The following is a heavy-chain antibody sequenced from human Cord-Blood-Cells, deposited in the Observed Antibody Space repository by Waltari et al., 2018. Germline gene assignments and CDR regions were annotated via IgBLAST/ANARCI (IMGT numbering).Heavy chain of an antibody. Sequence: QVQLVQSGAEVKQPGASVKVSCKVSGYPLTELSMLWVRQAPGKGLEWMGGFDPEDGETIYAQKFQGRVTMTEDTSTDTAYMELSSLRSEDTAVYYCATSPNSSGWYGGDYWGQGTLVTVSS. CDR1: GYPLTELS. D-gene: IGHD6-19*01. V-gene: IGHV1-24*01. CDR3: ATSPNSSGWYGGDY. J-gene: IGHJ4*02. CDR2: FDPEDGET.